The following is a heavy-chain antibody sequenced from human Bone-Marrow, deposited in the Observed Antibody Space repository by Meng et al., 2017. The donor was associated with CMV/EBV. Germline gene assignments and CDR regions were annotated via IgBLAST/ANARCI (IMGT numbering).Heavy chain of an antibody. Sequence: GGSLRLSCAASGFTFSSYAMSWVRQAPGKGLEWVSAISGSGGSTYYADSVKGRFTISRDNSKNTLYLQMNSLRAEDTAVYYCAKDQGYCSSTSCNYYYYYGMDVWGQGNTVNISS. CDR1: GFTFSSYA. CDR2: ISGSGGST. CDR3: AKDQGYCSSTSCNYYYYYGMDV. D-gene: IGHD2-2*01. V-gene: IGHV3-23*01. J-gene: IGHJ6*02.